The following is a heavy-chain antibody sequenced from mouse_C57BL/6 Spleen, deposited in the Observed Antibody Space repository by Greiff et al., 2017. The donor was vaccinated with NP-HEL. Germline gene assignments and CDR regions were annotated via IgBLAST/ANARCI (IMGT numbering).Heavy chain of an antibody. CDR3: ARGGTGAWFAY. Sequence: MESCKASGYTFTSYWMHWVKQRPGRGLEWIGRIDPHSGGTKYNEKFKSKATLTVDKPSSTAYMQLSSLTSEDSAVYYCARGGTGAWFAYWGQGTLVTVSA. D-gene: IGHD3-3*01. CDR1: GYTFTSYW. CDR2: IDPHSGGT. V-gene: IGHV1-72*01. J-gene: IGHJ3*01.